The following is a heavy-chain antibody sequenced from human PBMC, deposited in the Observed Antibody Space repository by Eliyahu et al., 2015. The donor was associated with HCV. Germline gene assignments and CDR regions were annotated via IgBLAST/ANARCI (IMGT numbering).Heavy chain of an antibody. Sequence: EVQLLESGGGLLQPGGSLRLSCAASGFXFSSYAMCWVRQAPGEGLEWVSSISGTGNTAYYADSVKGRFTISRDNSKNTLYLQMNSLRAGDTAIYYCAKGPTVAAGPNWFDPWGPGTLVSVSS. CDR3: AKGPTVAAGPNWFDP. J-gene: IGHJ5*02. CDR1: GFXFSSYA. CDR2: ISGTGNTA. D-gene: IGHD6-13*01. V-gene: IGHV3-23*01.